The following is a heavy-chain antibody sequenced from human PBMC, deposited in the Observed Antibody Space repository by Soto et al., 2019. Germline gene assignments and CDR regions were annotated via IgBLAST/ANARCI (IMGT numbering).Heavy chain of an antibody. J-gene: IGHJ4*02. CDR2: INSDGSST. D-gene: IGHD3-10*01. Sequence: PGGSLRLSCAASGFTFSSHWMHWVRQAPGKGLVWVSRINSDGSSTSYADSVKGRFTISRDNAKNTLYLQMKSLRAEDTAVYYCARVGAYYGPVSYFDSWGLGTLVTVSS. V-gene: IGHV3-74*01. CDR3: ARVGAYYGPVSYFDS. CDR1: GFTFSSHW.